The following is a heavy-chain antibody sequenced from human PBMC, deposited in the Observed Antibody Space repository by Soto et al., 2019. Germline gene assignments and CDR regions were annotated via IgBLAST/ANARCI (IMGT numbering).Heavy chain of an antibody. D-gene: IGHD3-10*01. Sequence: PSETLSLTCTVSGGSISSGGYYWSWIRQHPGKGLEWIGYIYYSGSTYYNPSLKSRVTISVDTSKNQFSLKLSSVTAADTAVYYCARTYYYGSGSYGFTSKFDPWGQGTLVTVSS. J-gene: IGHJ5*02. V-gene: IGHV4-31*03. CDR2: IYYSGST. CDR3: ARTYYYGSGSYGFTSKFDP. CDR1: GGSISSGGYY.